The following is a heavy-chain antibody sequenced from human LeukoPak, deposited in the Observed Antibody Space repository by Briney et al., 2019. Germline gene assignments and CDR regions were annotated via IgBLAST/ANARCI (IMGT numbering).Heavy chain of an antibody. V-gene: IGHV4-30-4*01. CDR1: GGSISSGDYY. J-gene: IGHJ4*02. CDR3: ARIVVVTTHLDY. D-gene: IGHD3-22*01. Sequence: SETLSLTCTVSGGSISSGDYYWSWIRQPPGKGLEWIGYIYYSGSTYYNPSLKSRVTISVDTSKNQFSLKLSSVTAADTAVYYCARIVVVTTHLDYWGPGTLVTVSS. CDR2: IYYSGST.